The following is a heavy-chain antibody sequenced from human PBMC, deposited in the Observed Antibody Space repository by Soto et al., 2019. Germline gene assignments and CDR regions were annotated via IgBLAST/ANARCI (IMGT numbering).Heavy chain of an antibody. D-gene: IGHD6-19*01. Sequence: SETLSLTCAVSGGSISSSNWWSWVRQPPGKGLEWIGEIYHSGSTNYNPSLKSRVTISVDKSKNQFSLKLSSVTAADTAVYYCASSPLYSSGWLLRLFDYWGQGTLVTVSS. V-gene: IGHV4-4*02. CDR3: ASSPLYSSGWLLRLFDY. J-gene: IGHJ4*02. CDR2: IYHSGST. CDR1: GGSISSSNW.